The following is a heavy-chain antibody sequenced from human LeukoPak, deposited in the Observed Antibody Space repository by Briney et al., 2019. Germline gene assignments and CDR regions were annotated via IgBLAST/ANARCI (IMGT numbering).Heavy chain of an antibody. V-gene: IGHV4-34*01. CDR2: INHSGST. CDR1: GGSFSGYY. J-gene: IGHJ6*03. Sequence: SETLSLTCAVYGGSFSGYYWSWIRQPPGKGLEWIGEINHSGSTNYNPSLKSRVTISVDTSKNQFSLKLSSVTAADTAVYYCARGAGFSYYYYYYMDVWGQGTTVTVSS. CDR3: ARGAGFSYYYYYYMDV. D-gene: IGHD2/OR15-2a*01.